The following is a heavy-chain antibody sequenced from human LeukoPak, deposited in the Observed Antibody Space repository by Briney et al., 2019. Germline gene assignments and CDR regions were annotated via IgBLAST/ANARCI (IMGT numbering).Heavy chain of an antibody. D-gene: IGHD6-6*01. CDR2: INHSGST. Sequence: SETLSLTCTVSGGSISSYYWSWIRQPPGKGLEWIGEINHSGSTNYNPSLKSRVTISVDTSKNQFSLKLSSVTAADTAVYYCARGDLFAARRGISLAYWGQGTLVTVSS. V-gene: IGHV4-34*01. J-gene: IGHJ4*02. CDR1: GGSISSYY. CDR3: ARGDLFAARRGISLAY.